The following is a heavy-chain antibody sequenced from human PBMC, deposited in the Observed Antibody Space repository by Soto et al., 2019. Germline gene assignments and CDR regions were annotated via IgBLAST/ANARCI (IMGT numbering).Heavy chain of an antibody. D-gene: IGHD7-27*01. V-gene: IGHV4-59*11. Sequence: QVQLQESGPGLVKPSETLSLTCSVSGGSISNHYWSWIRKPPGKGLEWIGFIYYNWNTNYNPSLKRRVTMSVDTSRNQISLNLTTVTAADTAVYYCTRANWYSEYWGQGTLVTVSS. J-gene: IGHJ4*02. CDR1: GGSISNHY. CDR3: TRANWYSEY. CDR2: IYYNWNT.